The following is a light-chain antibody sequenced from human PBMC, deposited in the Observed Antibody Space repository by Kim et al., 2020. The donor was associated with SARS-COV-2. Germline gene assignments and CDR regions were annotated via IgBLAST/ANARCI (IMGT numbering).Light chain of an antibody. V-gene: IGLV2-14*03. CDR3: SSYTLSNIFVL. CDR2: DVN. Sequence: QSALTQPASVSGSPGQSITISCSGINSDVGYNYVSWYQHHPGKAPKLIIFDVNKRPSGISNRFSGSQSGDTASLTISGLQSDDESDYYCSSYTLSNIFVLFGGGTKLTVL. J-gene: IGLJ2*01. CDR1: NSDVGYNY.